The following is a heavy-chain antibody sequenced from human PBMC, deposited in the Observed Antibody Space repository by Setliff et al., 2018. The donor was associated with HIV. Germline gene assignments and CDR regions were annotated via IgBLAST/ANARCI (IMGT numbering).Heavy chain of an antibody. CDR2: IIPIRGIA. CDR1: GGTFSSYA. J-gene: IGHJ3*02. V-gene: IGHV1-69*10. Sequence: ASVKVSCQASGGTFSSYAISWVRQAPGQGLEWMGGIIPIRGIANYAQKFQGRVTITADKSTSTAYMELSSLSSEDTAVYYCARPLDYYYESSGYSGAFDIWGQGTMVTVSS. D-gene: IGHD3-22*01. CDR3: ARPLDYYYESSGYSGAFDI.